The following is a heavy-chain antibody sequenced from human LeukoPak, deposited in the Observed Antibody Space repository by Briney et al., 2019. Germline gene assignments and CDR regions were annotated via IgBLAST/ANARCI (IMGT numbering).Heavy chain of an antibody. CDR2: IYYSGST. CDR1: GGSISSYY. V-gene: IGHV4-59*01. CDR3: ARDIGGAIFGVVIANWYFDL. Sequence: PSETLSLICTVSGGSISSYYWSWIRQPPGKGLEWIGYIYYSGSTNYNPSLKSRVTISVDTSKNQFSLKLSSVTAADTAVYYCARDIGGAIFGVVIANWYFDLWGRGTLVTVSS. J-gene: IGHJ2*01. D-gene: IGHD3-3*01.